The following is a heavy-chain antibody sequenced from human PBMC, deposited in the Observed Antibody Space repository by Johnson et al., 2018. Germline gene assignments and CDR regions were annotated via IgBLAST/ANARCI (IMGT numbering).Heavy chain of an antibody. CDR3: AGDPSLGRRWYYYMDV. J-gene: IGHJ6*03. CDR2: ISSSSSAI. CDR1: GFTFTNYA. V-gene: IGHV3-48*01. Sequence: EVQLVESGGGLVQPGGSLRLSCAASGFTFTNYAMNWVRQAPGKGLAWVSYISSSSSAIYYADSVKGRFTISRDNAQNSLYLQMSNLRAEDTAVYYCAGDPSLGRRWYYYMDVWGKGTTVTVSS. D-gene: IGHD7-27*01.